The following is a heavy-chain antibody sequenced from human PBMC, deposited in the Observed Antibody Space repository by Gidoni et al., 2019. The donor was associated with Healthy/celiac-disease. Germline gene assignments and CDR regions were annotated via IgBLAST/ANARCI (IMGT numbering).Heavy chain of an antibody. V-gene: IGHV1-69*06. D-gene: IGHD3-22*01. CDR2: IIPIFGTA. J-gene: IGHJ6*03. CDR1: GGTFRRDA. Sequence: VQLVQSVAEVKKPGSSVQVSCKASGGTFRRDAIRWVRQAPGQGLEWMGGIIPIFGTANYAQKFQGRVTITAEKSTSTAYMELSSLRSEDTAVYYCATVVIRQGYYYYMDVWGKGTTVTVSS. CDR3: ATVVIRQGYYYYMDV.